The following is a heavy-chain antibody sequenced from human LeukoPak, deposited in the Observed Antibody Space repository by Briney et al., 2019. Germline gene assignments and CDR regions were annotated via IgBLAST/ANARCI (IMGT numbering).Heavy chain of an antibody. Sequence: PSETLSLTCTVSGGSIRSSYYYWGWIRQPPGKGLEWIGSIYDSGSTYYNASLKSRVAISVDPSKNQFSLKLSSVTAADTAVYYCARGPPVATMAYWGQGTLVTVSS. CDR1: GGSIRSSYYY. V-gene: IGHV4-39*01. CDR2: IYDSGST. CDR3: ARGPPVATMAY. D-gene: IGHD5-24*01. J-gene: IGHJ4*02.